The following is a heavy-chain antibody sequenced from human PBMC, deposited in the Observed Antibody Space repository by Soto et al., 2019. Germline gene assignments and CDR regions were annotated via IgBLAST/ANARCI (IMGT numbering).Heavy chain of an antibody. Sequence: EVQLVESGGGLVKPGGSLRLSCAASGFTFSSYSMNWVRQAPGKGLEWVSSISSSSSYIYYADSVKGRFTISRDNAKNSLYLQMNSLRAEDTAVYYCARDRSSSWDFDYWCQGTLVTVSS. CDR3: ARDRSSSWDFDY. CDR1: GFTFSSYS. D-gene: IGHD6-13*01. CDR2: ISSSSSYI. J-gene: IGHJ4*02. V-gene: IGHV3-21*01.